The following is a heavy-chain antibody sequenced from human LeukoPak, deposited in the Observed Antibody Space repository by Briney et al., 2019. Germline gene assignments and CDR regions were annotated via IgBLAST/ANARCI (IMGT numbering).Heavy chain of an antibody. D-gene: IGHD5-24*01. CDR3: ARGDGYNFFDY. CDR1: GFTFSSYW. V-gene: IGHV3-74*01. CDR2: INSDGSST. Sequence: GWSLRLSCAASGFTFSSYWMHWVRQAAGKGLVWVSRINSDGSSTSYADSVKGRFTISRDNAKNTLYLQMKSLRAEDTAVYYCARGDGYNFFDYWGQGTLVTVSS. J-gene: IGHJ4*02.